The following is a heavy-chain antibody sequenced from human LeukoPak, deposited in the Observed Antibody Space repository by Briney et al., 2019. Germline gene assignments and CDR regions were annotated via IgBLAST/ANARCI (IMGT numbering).Heavy chain of an antibody. V-gene: IGHV3-33*01. CDR2: IWYDGSNK. CDR3: ARDENYDILTGYSPP. J-gene: IGHJ5*02. Sequence: GRSLRLSCAASGFTFSSYGMHWVRQAPGKGLEWVAVIWYDGSNKYYADSVKGRFTISRDNSKNTLYLQMNSLRAEDTAVYYRARDENYDILTGYSPPWGQGTLVTVSS. CDR1: GFTFSSYG. D-gene: IGHD3-9*01.